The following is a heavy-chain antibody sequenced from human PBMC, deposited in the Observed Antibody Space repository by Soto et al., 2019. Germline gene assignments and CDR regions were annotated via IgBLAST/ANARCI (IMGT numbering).Heavy chain of an antibody. J-gene: IGHJ4*02. CDR3: VRGQEGVVATH. Sequence: QVQLQQWGAGLLKPSETLSLTCAAYGGSLSGYYLSWIRQPPGKGLEWIGEIKDGGLTNYSPSLKSRVTISVDTPKHQFTLKLHSVTSADTAVYYCVRGQEGVVATHWDQGTLVTVSS. D-gene: IGHD5-12*01. CDR1: GGSLSGYY. V-gene: IGHV4-34*01. CDR2: IKDGGLT.